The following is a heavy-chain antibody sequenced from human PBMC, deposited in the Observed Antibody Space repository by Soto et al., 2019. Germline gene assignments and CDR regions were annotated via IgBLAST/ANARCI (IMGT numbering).Heavy chain of an antibody. Sequence: QLQLQESGPGLVKPSETLSLTCTVAGGPVSSSTYYWGWIRQPPGKGLEWIATFYYSGSTYHNPSLNSRVXXSXDXXKTQVSLKLSSVTATDTAVYYCARHHGTYYDAFDIWGQGTMVTVSS. CDR1: GGPVSSSTYY. J-gene: IGHJ3*02. CDR2: FYYSGST. CDR3: ARHHGTYYDAFDI. D-gene: IGHD1-1*01. V-gene: IGHV4-39*01.